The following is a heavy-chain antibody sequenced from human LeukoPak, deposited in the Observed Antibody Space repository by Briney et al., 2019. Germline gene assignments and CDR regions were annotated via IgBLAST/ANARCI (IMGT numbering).Heavy chain of an antibody. Sequence: GGSLRLSCAASGFIFSSHGMHWVRQAPGKGLEWVAVISYDGSNKYYADSVKGRFTISRDNSKNTLYLQMNSLRAEDTAVYYCAKDLFYYDKGGFDYWGQGTLVTVSS. D-gene: IGHD3-22*01. CDR1: GFIFSSHG. J-gene: IGHJ4*02. V-gene: IGHV3-30*18. CDR2: ISYDGSNK. CDR3: AKDLFYYDKGGFDY.